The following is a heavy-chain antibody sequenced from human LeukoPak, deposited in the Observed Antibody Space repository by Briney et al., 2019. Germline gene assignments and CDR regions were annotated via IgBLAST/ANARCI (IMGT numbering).Heavy chain of an antibody. CDR3: AREQGWLRFFDY. D-gene: IGHD5-12*01. J-gene: IGHJ4*02. CDR2: IRYDGSNK. Sequence: PGGSLRLSCAASGFTFSSYGMHWVRQAPGKGLGWVAFIRYDGSNKYYADSVKGRFTISRDNSKNTLYLQMNSLRAEDTAVYYCAREQGWLRFFDYWGQGTLVTVSS. V-gene: IGHV3-30*02. CDR1: GFTFSSYG.